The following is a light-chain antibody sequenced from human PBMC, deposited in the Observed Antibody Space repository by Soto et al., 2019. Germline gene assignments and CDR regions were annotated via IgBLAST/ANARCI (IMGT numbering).Light chain of an antibody. J-gene: IGKJ5*01. V-gene: IGKV1-39*01. CDR1: QSISSY. CDR2: AAS. CDR3: QQSYSTPTT. Sequence: DIQMTQSPSSLSASVGDRVTITCRASQSISSYLNWYQQKPGKAPKLLIYAASSLQSGVPSRFSGSGPGTDFTLTISSLQPEDFATHYCQQSYSTPTTFGHGTRLEIK.